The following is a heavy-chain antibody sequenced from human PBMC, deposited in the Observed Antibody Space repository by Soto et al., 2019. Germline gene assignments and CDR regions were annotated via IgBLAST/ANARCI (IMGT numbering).Heavy chain of an antibody. J-gene: IGHJ6*03. V-gene: IGHV1-69*04. CDR3: ARDLPQGYCSSTSCYYYYMDV. D-gene: IGHD2-2*01. Sequence: SVKVSCKASGGTFSSYTISWVRQAPGQGLEWMGRIIPILGIANYAQKFQGRVTITADKSTSTAYMELSSLRSEDTAVYYCARDLPQGYCSSTSCYYYYMDVWGKGTTVTVSS. CDR2: IIPILGIA. CDR1: GGTFSSYT.